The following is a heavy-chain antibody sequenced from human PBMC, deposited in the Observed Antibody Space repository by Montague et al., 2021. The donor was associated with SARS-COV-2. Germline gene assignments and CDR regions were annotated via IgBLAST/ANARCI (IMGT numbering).Heavy chain of an antibody. CDR2: LLQKNST. J-gene: IGHJ4*02. CDR3: ASHFVWQQLST. V-gene: IGHV4-61*10. Sequence: SETLSLTCTVSGVVELRRSSEEHTSELPSPMYLVFRLLLQKNSTNSNPSLRSRVSIFLDKSKNQFSLTLTSVTAADTAMYYCASHFVWQQLSTWGQGTLVSVSS. D-gene: IGHD6-13*01. CDR1: GVVELRRSSE.